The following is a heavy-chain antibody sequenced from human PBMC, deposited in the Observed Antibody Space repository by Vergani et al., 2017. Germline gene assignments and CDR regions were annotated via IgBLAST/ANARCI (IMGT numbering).Heavy chain of an antibody. CDR2: INHSGST. Sequence: QVQLQQWGAGLLKPSETLSLTCAVYGGSFSGYYWSWIRQPPGKGLEWIGQINHSGSTNYNPSLKSRLTISVDTSKNQFSLKLSSVTAADTAVYYCARGSITMVRRVSGYNWFDPWGQGTLVTVSS. D-gene: IGHD3-10*01. CDR1: GGSFSGYY. V-gene: IGHV4-34*01. CDR3: ARGSITMVRRVSGYNWFDP. J-gene: IGHJ5*02.